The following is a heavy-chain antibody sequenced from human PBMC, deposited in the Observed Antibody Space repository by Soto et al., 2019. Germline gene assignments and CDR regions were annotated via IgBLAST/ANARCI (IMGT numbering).Heavy chain of an antibody. J-gene: IGHJ4*02. CDR2: ISGSGGST. CDR3: AKDRPDIVATISVSYYFDY. CDR1: GFTFSSYA. D-gene: IGHD5-12*01. V-gene: IGHV3-23*01. Sequence: GGSLRLACAASGFTFSSYAMSWVRQAPGKGLEWVSAISGSGGSTYYADSVKGRFTISRDNSKNTLYLQMNSLRAEDTAVYYCAKDRPDIVATISVSYYFDYWGQGTLVTVSS.